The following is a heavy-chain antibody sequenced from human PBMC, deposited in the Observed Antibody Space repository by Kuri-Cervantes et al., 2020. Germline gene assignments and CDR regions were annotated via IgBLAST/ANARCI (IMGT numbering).Heavy chain of an antibody. CDR3: ARDKYFDY. CDR1: GYSISSGYY. V-gene: IGHV4-38-2*02. CDR2: IYHSGST. Sequence: GSLRLSCAVSGYSISSGYYWGWIRQPPGKGLEWIGSIYHSGSTYYNPSLKSRVTISVDTSKNQFSLKLSSVTAADTAVYYCARDKYFDYWGQGTLVTVSS. J-gene: IGHJ4*02.